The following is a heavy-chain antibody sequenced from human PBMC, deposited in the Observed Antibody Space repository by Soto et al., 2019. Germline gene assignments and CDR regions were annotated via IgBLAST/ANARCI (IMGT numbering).Heavy chain of an antibody. CDR2: ISYDGSNK. CDR1: GFTFSSYA. D-gene: IGHD3-22*01. CDR3: ARVLPSVPPYYYDSSGYYYPDY. Sequence: GGSLRLSCAASGFTFSSYAMHWVRQAPGKGLEWVAVISYDGSNKYYADSVKGRFTISRDNSKNTLYLQMNSLRAEDTAVYYCARVLPSVPPYYYDSSGYYYPDYWGQGTLVTVSS. V-gene: IGHV3-30-3*01. J-gene: IGHJ4*02.